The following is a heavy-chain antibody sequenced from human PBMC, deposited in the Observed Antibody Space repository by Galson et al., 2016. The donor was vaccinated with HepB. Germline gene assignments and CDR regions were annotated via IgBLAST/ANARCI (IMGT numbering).Heavy chain of an antibody. D-gene: IGHD1-1*01. J-gene: IGHJ3*02. CDR1: GFTFSTYA. Sequence: SLRLSCAASGFTFSTYAMSWVRQAPGKGLEWVSGISGSGGTTYFADSVKGRFTISRDTSKNTLFLQMDSLRAEDTAVYFCARDIGDPASPKNDALNIWGQGTPVTVSS. V-gene: IGHV3-23*01. CDR2: ISGSGGTT. CDR3: ARDIGDPASPKNDALNI.